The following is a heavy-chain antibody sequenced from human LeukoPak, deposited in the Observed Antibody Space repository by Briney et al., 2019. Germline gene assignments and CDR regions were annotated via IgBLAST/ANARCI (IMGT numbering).Heavy chain of an antibody. Sequence: PGGSLRLSCAASGFTFSSYSMSSVRQAPGKGLEWVSGISGSGGSTDYADSVKGRFTISRDNSKNTLYLQMNSLRVEDTAVYYCAKDPGYQVVYCFDYWGQGTLVTVSS. CDR2: ISGSGGST. CDR3: AKDPGYQVVYCFDY. D-gene: IGHD2-2*01. V-gene: IGHV3-23*01. J-gene: IGHJ4*02. CDR1: GFTFSSYS.